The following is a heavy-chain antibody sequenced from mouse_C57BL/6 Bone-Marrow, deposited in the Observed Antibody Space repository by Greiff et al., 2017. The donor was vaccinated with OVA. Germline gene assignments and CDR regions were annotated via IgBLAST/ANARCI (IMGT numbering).Heavy chain of an antibody. V-gene: IGHV1-72*01. CDR3: ASLYDGYYNAMDY. J-gene: IGHJ4*01. Sequence: QVQLQQPGAELVKPGASVKLSCKASGYTFTSYWMHWVKQRPGRGLEWIGRIDPKSGGTKYNEKFKGKATLTVDKPSSPASMQLSSMTSEDDAVDNGASLYDGYYNAMDYWGQGTSVTVSS. CDR2: IDPKSGGT. D-gene: IGHD2-3*01. CDR1: GYTFTSYW.